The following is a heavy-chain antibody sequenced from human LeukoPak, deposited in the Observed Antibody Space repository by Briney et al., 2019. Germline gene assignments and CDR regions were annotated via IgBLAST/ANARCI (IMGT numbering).Heavy chain of an antibody. Sequence: ASVKVSCKASGYTFTSYDINWVRQATGQGLEWMGWMNPNSGNTGYAQKFQGRVTMTRNTSISTAYMELSSLRSEDTAVYYCARKRGSSSSNYFDYWGQGTLVTVSS. V-gene: IGHV1-8*01. CDR1: GYTFTSYD. J-gene: IGHJ4*02. CDR2: MNPNSGNT. D-gene: IGHD6-6*01. CDR3: ARKRGSSSSNYFDY.